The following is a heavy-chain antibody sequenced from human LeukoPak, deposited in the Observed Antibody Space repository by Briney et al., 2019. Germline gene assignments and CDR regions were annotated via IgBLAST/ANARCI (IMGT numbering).Heavy chain of an antibody. V-gene: IGHV4-59*01. D-gene: IGHD3-3*01. Sequence: ASEPLSLTYTVSGGSISSYYWSRIRQPPGKGPEWIGYIYYSGSTNYNPSLKSRVTISLDMSKNQFSLKLISVTAADTAVYYCARSTEAFYDFWSGYPRDYYYYYMDVWGKGTTVTVSS. J-gene: IGHJ6*03. CDR1: GGSISSYY. CDR2: IYYSGST. CDR3: ARSTEAFYDFWSGYPRDYYYYYMDV.